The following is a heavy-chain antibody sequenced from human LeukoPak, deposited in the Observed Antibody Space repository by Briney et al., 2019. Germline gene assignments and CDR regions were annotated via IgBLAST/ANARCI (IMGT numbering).Heavy chain of an antibody. CDR2: IHYSGST. D-gene: IGHD6-19*01. Sequence: SETLSLTCTVSGYSISSDYYWGWIRQPPGKGLEWIGYIHYSGSTNYNPSLKSRVTISVDTSKTQFSLKLNSVTAADTAVYYCASGEGWLVRYWGQGTLVTVSS. CDR1: GYSISSDYY. CDR3: ASGEGWLVRY. V-gene: IGHV4-61*01. J-gene: IGHJ4*02.